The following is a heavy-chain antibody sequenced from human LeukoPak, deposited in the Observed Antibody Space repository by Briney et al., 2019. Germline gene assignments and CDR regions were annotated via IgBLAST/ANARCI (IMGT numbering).Heavy chain of an antibody. Sequence: PSETLSLTCTVSGGSISSGGYYWSWIRQHPGKGLEWIGYIYYSGSTYYNPSLKSRVTISVDTSKNQFSLKLNSVTAADTAVYYCATRPTPPYYYYYMDVWGKGTTVTVSS. D-gene: IGHD4-23*01. CDR2: IYYSGST. CDR3: ATRPTPPYYYYYMDV. CDR1: GGSISSGGYY. V-gene: IGHV4-31*03. J-gene: IGHJ6*03.